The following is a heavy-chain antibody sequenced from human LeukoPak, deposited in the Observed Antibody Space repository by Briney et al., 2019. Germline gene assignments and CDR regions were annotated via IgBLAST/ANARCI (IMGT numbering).Heavy chain of an antibody. CDR3: AKDQYIGSYYYFDY. CDR1: GYTFTGYY. Sequence: ASVKVSCKASGYTFTGYYMHWVRQAPGQGLEWMGWINPNSGGTNYAQKFQGRVTMTRDTSISTAYMELSRLRSDDTAVYYCAKDQYIGSYYYFDYWGQGTLVTVSS. CDR2: INPNSGGT. J-gene: IGHJ4*02. V-gene: IGHV1-2*02. D-gene: IGHD1-26*01.